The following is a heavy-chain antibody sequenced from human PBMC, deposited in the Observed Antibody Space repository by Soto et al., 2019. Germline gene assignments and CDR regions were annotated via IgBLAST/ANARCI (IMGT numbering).Heavy chain of an antibody. Sequence: SETLSLTCTVSGGSISSSSYYWGWIRQPPGKGLEWIGSIYYSGSTYYNPSLKSRVTISVDTSKNQFSLKLSSVTAEDTAVYYCARDPYYDILTGYFVLYGMDVWGQGTTVTVSS. D-gene: IGHD3-9*01. J-gene: IGHJ6*02. CDR2: IYYSGST. CDR1: GGSISSSSYY. CDR3: ARDPYYDILTGYFVLYGMDV. V-gene: IGHV4-39*02.